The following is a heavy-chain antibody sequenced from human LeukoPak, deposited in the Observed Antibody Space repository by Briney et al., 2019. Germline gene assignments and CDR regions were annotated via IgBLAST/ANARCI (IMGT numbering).Heavy chain of an antibody. CDR2: IYPGDSAT. D-gene: IGHD3-10*01. CDR1: GYTFTNYW. Sequence: GESLKISCKASGYTFTNYWIAWVRQMPGKGPEWMGRIYPGDSATRYSPSFQGQVTISADKSITTAYLQWSSLEASDTAIYYCSRHYYGSGNYYDPWGQGTLVTVSS. J-gene: IGHJ5*02. V-gene: IGHV5-51*01. CDR3: SRHYYGSGNYYDP.